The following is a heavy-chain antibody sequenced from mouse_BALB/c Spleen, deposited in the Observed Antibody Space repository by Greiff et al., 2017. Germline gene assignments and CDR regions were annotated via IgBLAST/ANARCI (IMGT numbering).Heavy chain of an antibody. J-gene: IGHJ2*01. V-gene: IGHV5-4*02. Sequence: EVMLVESGGGLVKPGGSLKLSCAASGFTFSDYYMYWVRQTPEKRLEWVATISDGGSYTYYPDSVKGRFTISRDNAKNNLYLQMSSLKSEDTAMYYCARAYYGNSFDYWGQGTTLTVSS. CDR2: ISDGGSYT. CDR1: GFTFSDYY. D-gene: IGHD2-10*01. CDR3: ARAYYGNSFDY.